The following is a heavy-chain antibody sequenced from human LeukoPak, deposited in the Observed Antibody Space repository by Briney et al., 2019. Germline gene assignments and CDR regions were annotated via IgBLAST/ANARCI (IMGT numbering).Heavy chain of an antibody. V-gene: IGHV4-59*08. CDR2: IHYTGST. Sequence: SETLSLTCTVSGGSISGYYWSWIRQPPGKGLQFIGYIHYTGSTNYNPSLESRVTPSVDTSKNQFSLKLRSVTAADTAVYYCARLSKDTVVLPAAMAHYFDYWGQGTLVTVSS. D-gene: IGHD2-2*01. CDR1: GGSISGYY. CDR3: ARLSKDTVVLPAAMAHYFDY. J-gene: IGHJ4*02.